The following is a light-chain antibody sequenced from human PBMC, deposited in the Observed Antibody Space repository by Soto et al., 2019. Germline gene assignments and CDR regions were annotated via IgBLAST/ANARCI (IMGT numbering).Light chain of an antibody. V-gene: IGKV1-39*01. CDR1: QTITTY. CDR3: QRSHSTPWT. CDR2: GAS. J-gene: IGKJ1*01. Sequence: DIQMTQFPSSLSASVGDRVTITCRASQTITTYLNWYQQKPGKAPQLLIYGASTLQSGVPSRFTGSGSGTDFTLTISSLQTEEFATYHCQRSHSTPWTFGQGTKVEIK.